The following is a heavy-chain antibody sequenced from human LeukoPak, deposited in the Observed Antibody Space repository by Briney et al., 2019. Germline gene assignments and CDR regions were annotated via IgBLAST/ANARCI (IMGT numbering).Heavy chain of an antibody. CDR3: ARLPNYTTGWLNWFDP. D-gene: IGHD6-19*01. CDR1: GFTFSSYA. CDR2: ISASGNST. Sequence: GGSLRLSCAASGFTFSSYAMSWVRQAPGKGPEWVSGISASGNSTYYADSVKGRFTISRDNSKNTLYLRMNSLRAEDTALYYCARLPNYTTGWLNWFDPWGQGTLVTVSS. J-gene: IGHJ5*02. V-gene: IGHV3-23*01.